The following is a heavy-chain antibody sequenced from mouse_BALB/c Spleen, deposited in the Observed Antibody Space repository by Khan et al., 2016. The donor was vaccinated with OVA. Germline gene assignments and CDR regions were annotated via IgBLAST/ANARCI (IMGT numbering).Heavy chain of an antibody. V-gene: IGHV1-77*01. CDR2: IYPGSGNI. J-gene: IGHJ3*01. Sequence: QVQLKESGAELARPGASVKLSCKASGYTFTDYYITWMKQRTGQGLEWIGEIYPGSGNIYYNEKFKGKATLPADKSSSTAYMQLSSLTSEDSAVYFCAREWAAWFPYWGQGTLVTVSA. CDR3: AREWAAWFPY. CDR1: GYTFTDYY.